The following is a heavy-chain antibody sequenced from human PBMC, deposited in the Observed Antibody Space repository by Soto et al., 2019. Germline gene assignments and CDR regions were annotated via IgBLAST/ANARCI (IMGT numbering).Heavy chain of an antibody. V-gene: IGHV2-5*02. CDR2: IFWDDDQ. D-gene: IGHD5-12*01. CDR1: GFSPRTPGVG. Sequence: QITLQGSGPTLLKPTQTLTLTCSFSGFSPRTPGVGVRWVRQPPGKALGWLALIFWDDDQGYSPSLRSRLTITXDSXKNQWVLTTPNMDPVDTATYYCAHRSRGSAYYFDQWGQGTLFTVSS. J-gene: IGHJ4*02. CDR3: AHRSRGSAYYFDQ.